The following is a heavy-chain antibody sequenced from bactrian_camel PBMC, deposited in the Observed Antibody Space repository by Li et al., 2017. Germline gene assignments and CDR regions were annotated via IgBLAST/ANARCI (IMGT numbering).Heavy chain of an antibody. CDR2: FATGGVSP. CDR3: AAGSPWTQQQAMSRWGYNY. V-gene: IGHV3S31*01. Sequence: VKLVESGGGSVQAGGSLRLSCSVSGFSDSSYTMGWFRQAPGKERERVAAFATGGVSPYYADSVWGRFTISRDNAKNTMYLEMNSLKPEDTAMYYCAAGSPWTQQQAMSRWGYNYWGQGTQVTVS. D-gene: IGHD5*01. J-gene: IGHJ4*01. CDR1: GFSDSSYT.